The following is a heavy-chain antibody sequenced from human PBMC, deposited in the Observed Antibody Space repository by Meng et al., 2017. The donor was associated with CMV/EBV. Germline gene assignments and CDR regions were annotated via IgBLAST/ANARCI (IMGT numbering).Heavy chain of an antibody. CDR1: GFTFSSYG. CDR3: AKGQTSTRYYDGMDV. J-gene: IGHJ6*02. CDR2: IRYDGSNK. Sequence: SCAASGFTFSSYGMHWVRQAPGKGLEWVAFIRYDGSNKYYADSVKGRFTISRDNSKNTLYLQMNSLRAEDTAVYYCAKGQTSTRYYDGMDVWGQGTTVTVSS. V-gene: IGHV3-30*02. D-gene: IGHD2-15*01.